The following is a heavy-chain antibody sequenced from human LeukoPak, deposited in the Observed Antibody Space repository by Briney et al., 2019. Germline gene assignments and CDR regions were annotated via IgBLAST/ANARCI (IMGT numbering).Heavy chain of an antibody. CDR1: GFTFSSYW. V-gene: IGHV3-74*01. CDR3: AREGVVATIFAFDL. J-gene: IGHJ3*01. Sequence: GGSLRLSCAASGFTFSSYWMHWVRQAPGKGLVWVSRINSDGSSTNYADSVKGRFTISRDNAKSTLYLQMNSLRAEDTAVYYCAREGVVATIFAFDLWGQGTIVTVSS. D-gene: IGHD5-12*01. CDR2: INSDGSST.